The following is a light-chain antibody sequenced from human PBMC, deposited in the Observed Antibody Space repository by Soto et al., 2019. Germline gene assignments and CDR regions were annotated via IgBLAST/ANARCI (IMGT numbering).Light chain of an antibody. V-gene: IGLV2-14*03. CDR3: CAYTARTTLSWV. Sequence: QSALTQPASVSGSPGQSITISCTGTSSDVGGYSYVSWYQQHPGKVPRLIIYDVDNRPLGVSNRFSGSQSGNTASLSISGLQAEDEADYYCCAYTARTTLSWVFGGGTKVTVL. J-gene: IGLJ3*02. CDR2: DVD. CDR1: SSDVGGYSY.